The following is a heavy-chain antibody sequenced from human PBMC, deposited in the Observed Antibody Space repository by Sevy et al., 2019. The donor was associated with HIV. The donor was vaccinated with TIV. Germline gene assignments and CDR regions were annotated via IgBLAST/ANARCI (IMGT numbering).Heavy chain of an antibody. CDR1: GFIFSSYS. Sequence: GGSLRLSCAGSGFIFSSYSMNWVRQAPGKGLEWVSYISSSGSIIHYADSVKGRFTISRDSDKNSLYLHMNSLRDEDTAVYYCAREQVGTGYHFDNWGQGTLVTVSS. J-gene: IGHJ4*02. CDR2: ISSSGSII. V-gene: IGHV3-48*02. D-gene: IGHD2-21*02. CDR3: AREQVGTGYHFDN.